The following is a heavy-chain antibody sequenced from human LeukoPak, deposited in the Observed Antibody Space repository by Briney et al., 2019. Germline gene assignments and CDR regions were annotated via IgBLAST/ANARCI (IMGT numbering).Heavy chain of an antibody. CDR2: IKQDGSEK. Sequence: PGGSLRLSCAASGFTFSSYWMSWVRQAPGKGLEWVANIKQDGSEKYYVDSVKGRFTISRDNAKNSLCLQMNSLRAEDTAVYYCAREGIFGWLSHHVDYWGQGTLVTVSS. CDR3: AREGIFGWLSHHVDY. J-gene: IGHJ4*02. CDR1: GFTFSSYW. D-gene: IGHD3-9*01. V-gene: IGHV3-7*01.